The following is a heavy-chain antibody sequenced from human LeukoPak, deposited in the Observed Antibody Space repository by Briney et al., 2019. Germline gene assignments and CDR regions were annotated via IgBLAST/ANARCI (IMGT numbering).Heavy chain of an antibody. D-gene: IGHD6-19*01. J-gene: IGHJ4*02. Sequence: GGSLRLSCAASGFTFSSCAMNWVRQAPGKGLEWVSGISGSGGITHYADSVKGRFTISRDNSKNTLYLQMNSLRAEDTAVYYCAKDHSSGWPDCFDYWGQGALVTVSS. CDR1: GFTFSSCA. CDR2: ISGSGGIT. V-gene: IGHV3-23*01. CDR3: AKDHSSGWPDCFDY.